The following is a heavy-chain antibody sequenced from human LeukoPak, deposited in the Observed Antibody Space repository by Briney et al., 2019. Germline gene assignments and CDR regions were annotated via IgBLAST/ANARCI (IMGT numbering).Heavy chain of an antibody. J-gene: IGHJ4*02. D-gene: IGHD6-19*01. Sequence: SDTLSLTCTVSGDSISSSSYYWRWIRQPPGKGLEWIGRIYYSMRTYYHQSLKSRVTISVDTSKNTFYLKLSSVTAADTAVYYCARHTKMQWLALPYYFDYWGQGTLVTVSS. CDR1: GDSISSSSYY. CDR2: IYYSMRT. CDR3: ARHTKMQWLALPYYFDY. V-gene: IGHV4-39*01.